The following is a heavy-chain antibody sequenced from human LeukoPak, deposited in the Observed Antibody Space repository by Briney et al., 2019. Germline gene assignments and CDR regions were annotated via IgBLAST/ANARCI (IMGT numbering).Heavy chain of an antibody. V-gene: IGHV4-34*01. Sequence: SETLSLTCAVYGGSFSGYYWSWIRQPPGKGLEWIGEINHSGSTNYNPSLKSRVTISVDTSNSQFSLRLTSVTAADTAVYYCARNLGYNWFDPWGRGTLVTVSS. D-gene: IGHD6-25*01. CDR2: INHSGST. CDR1: GGSFSGYY. CDR3: ARNLGYNWFDP. J-gene: IGHJ5*02.